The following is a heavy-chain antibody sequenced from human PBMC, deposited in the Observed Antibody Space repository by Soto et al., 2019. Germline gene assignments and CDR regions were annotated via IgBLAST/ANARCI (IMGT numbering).Heavy chain of an antibody. CDR1: GGTFSSHV. D-gene: IGHD3-10*01. Sequence: QVQLVQSGAEVKKPGSSVKVSCKASGGTFSSHVFNWVRQAPGQGLEWMGGIMPIIGTANYAQKFQGRVTITAYESTSTAYMELSSLRSEDTAVYYCARDLEFRDGNISHLDYWGQGTLVTVSS. J-gene: IGHJ4*02. CDR2: IMPIIGTA. CDR3: ARDLEFRDGNISHLDY. V-gene: IGHV1-69*01.